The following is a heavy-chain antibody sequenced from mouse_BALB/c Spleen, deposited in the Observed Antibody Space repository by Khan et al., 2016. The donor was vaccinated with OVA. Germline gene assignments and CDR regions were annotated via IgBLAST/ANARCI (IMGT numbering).Heavy chain of an antibody. CDR2: ISTYSGNT. J-gene: IGHJ2*01. CDR3: ARPAYDGYYAY. CDR1: GYTFTDYA. V-gene: IGHV1S137*01. Sequence: QIQLVQSGPELVRPGVSVKISCKGSGYTFTDYAMYWVKQSHAESLEWIGLISTYSGNTNYNQKFKGKATMTVDKSSTTAYMELARLTSEDSAIYYCARPAYDGYYAYWGQGTTLTVSA. D-gene: IGHD2-3*01.